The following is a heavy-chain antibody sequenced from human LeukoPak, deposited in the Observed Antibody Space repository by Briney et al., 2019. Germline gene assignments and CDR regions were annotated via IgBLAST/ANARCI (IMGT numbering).Heavy chain of an antibody. CDR1: GFTFSSYS. D-gene: IGHD3-10*01. CDR2: ISSSSSYI. Sequence: GGSLRLSCAASGFTFSSYSMNWVRQAPGKGLEWVSSISSSSSYIYYADSVKGRFTISRDNAKNSLYLQMNSLRAEDTAVYYCARGPDYYGSGSYPNWFDPWSQGTLVTVSS. V-gene: IGHV3-21*01. CDR3: ARGPDYYGSGSYPNWFDP. J-gene: IGHJ5*02.